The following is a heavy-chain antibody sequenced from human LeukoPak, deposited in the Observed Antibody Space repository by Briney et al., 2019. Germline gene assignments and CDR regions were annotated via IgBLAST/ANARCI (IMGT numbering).Heavy chain of an antibody. CDR1: GDSISGYH. V-gene: IGHV4-4*07. CDR3: ARDRSGYYRDSSSGFYPRGYYFDY. Sequence: SETLSLTCSVSGDSISGYHWNWVRKSVGKGLQWIGRVYVRERSYYNPSLKSRVTMSLDTSKNQFSLKLSSVTAADTAVYYCARDRSGYYRDSSSGFYPRGYYFDYWGQGTLVTVSS. J-gene: IGHJ4*02. CDR2: VYVRERS. D-gene: IGHD3-22*01.